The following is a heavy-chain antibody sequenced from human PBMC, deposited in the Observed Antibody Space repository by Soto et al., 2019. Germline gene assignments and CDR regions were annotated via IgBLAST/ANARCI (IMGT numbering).Heavy chain of an antibody. J-gene: IGHJ6*02. CDR3: ASVVVPAATDYYYYGMDV. D-gene: IGHD2-2*01. V-gene: IGHV3-30-3*01. CDR1: GFTFSGYA. Sequence: GGSLRLSCAASGFTFSGYAMHWVRQAPGKGLEWVAVISYDGSNKYYADSVKGRFTISRDNSKNTLYLQMNSLRAEDTAVYYCASVVVPAATDYYYYGMDVWGQGTTVTASS. CDR2: ISYDGSNK.